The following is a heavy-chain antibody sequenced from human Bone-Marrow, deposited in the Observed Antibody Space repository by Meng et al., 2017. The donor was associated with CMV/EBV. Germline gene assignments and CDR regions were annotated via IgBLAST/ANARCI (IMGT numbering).Heavy chain of an antibody. Sequence: ASVKVSCKASGYTFTSYDINWVRQATGQGLEWMGWMNPNSGNTGYAQKFQGRVTMTRNTSISTAYMELSSLRSEDTAVYYCARGRVVAWVRIVGAMYYWGQGTLVTVSS. CDR3: ARGRVVAWVRIVGAMYY. CDR2: MNPNSGNT. V-gene: IGHV1-8*01. D-gene: IGHD1-26*01. CDR1: GYTFTSYD. J-gene: IGHJ4*02.